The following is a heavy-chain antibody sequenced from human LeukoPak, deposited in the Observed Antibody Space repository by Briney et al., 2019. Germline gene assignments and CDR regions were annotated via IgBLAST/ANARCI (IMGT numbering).Heavy chain of an antibody. V-gene: IGHV4-34*01. J-gene: IGHJ5*02. CDR2: INHSGST. CDR3: ARGLTCYDFWSGYYTAPRSWFDP. D-gene: IGHD3-3*01. CDR1: GGSFSGYY. Sequence: SETLSLTCAVYGGSFSGYYWSWIRQPPGKGLEWIGEINHSGSTNYNPSLKSRVTISVDTSKNQFSLKLSSVTAADTAVYYCARGLTCYDFWSGYYTAPRSWFDPWGQGTLVTVSS.